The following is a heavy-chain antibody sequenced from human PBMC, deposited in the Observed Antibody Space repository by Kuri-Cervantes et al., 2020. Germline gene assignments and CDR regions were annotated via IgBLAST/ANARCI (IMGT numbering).Heavy chain of an antibody. CDR1: GGSVSSGSYY. CDR2: VYYSGAT. Sequence: SETLSLTCTVSGGSVSSGSYYWSWIRQPPGKGLEWIGYVYYSGATYYNPSLKSRVTISVHTSKNQFSLKLSSVTAADTAVYFCATLGYNNRDFEYWGQGTLVTVSS. CDR3: ATLGYNNRDFEY. D-gene: IGHD6-13*01. J-gene: IGHJ4*02. V-gene: IGHV4-39*01.